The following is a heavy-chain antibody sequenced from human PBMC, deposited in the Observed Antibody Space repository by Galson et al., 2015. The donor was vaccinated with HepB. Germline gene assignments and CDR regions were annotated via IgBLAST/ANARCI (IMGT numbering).Heavy chain of an antibody. Sequence: SLRLSCAASGFTFDDYAMHWVRQAPGKGLEWVSGISWNSGSIGYADSVKGRFTISRDNAKNSLYLQMNSLRAEDTALYYCAKVDTAMVNEPYFDYWGQGTLVTVSS. CDR1: GFTFDDYA. D-gene: IGHD5-18*01. J-gene: IGHJ4*02. CDR3: AKVDTAMVNEPYFDY. CDR2: ISWNSGSI. V-gene: IGHV3-9*01.